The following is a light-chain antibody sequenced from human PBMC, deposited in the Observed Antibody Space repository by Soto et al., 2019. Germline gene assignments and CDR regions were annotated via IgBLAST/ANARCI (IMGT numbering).Light chain of an antibody. V-gene: IGKV3D-20*02. J-gene: IGKJ5*01. Sequence: VLTPSPGTLSLSPGERATLSCRASQTLSSRHLAWYQQKPGQAPRLLIYGSSSRATDIPDRFSGSGSGTDFTLTISTLEPEDFAIYYCQQRSNCFGQGTRLEIK. CDR2: GSS. CDR3: QQRSNC. CDR1: QTLSSRH.